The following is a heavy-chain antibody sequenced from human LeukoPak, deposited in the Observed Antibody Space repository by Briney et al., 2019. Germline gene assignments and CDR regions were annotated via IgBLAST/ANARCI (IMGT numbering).Heavy chain of an antibody. CDR1: GFTFSSYG. V-gene: IGHV3-30*02. D-gene: IGHD3-3*01. J-gene: IGHJ3*02. CDR2: IQHDGSSK. CDR3: ARDTYDRDAFDI. Sequence: GGSLRLSCAASGFTFSSYGMHWVRQAPGKGLEWVAFIQHDGSSKNYADSVKGRFTISRDNSKNTLYLQMNSLRSEDTAVYYCARDTYDRDAFDIWGQGTMVTVSS.